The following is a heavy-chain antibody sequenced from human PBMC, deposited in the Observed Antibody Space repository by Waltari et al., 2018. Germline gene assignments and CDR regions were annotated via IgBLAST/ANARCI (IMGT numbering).Heavy chain of an antibody. D-gene: IGHD2-2*01. CDR2: VDPEDGET. V-gene: IGHV1-69-2*01. CDR1: GYTFTESY. CDR3: ALVVPAAMGIGD. Sequence: EVQLVQSGAEVKKLGATVKISCKASGYTFTESYLHLVQQAPAKGPAWMGRVDPEDGETIDAEKCQGRVTITADTSTDTAYMELSSLRSEDTAVYYCALVVPAAMGIGDWGQGTLVTVSS. J-gene: IGHJ4*02.